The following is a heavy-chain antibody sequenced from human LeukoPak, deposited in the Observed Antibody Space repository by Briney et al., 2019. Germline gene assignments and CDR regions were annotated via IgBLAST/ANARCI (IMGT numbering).Heavy chain of an antibody. Sequence: KPSETLSLTCTVSNGSISSFYWTWIRQPPGKGLEWIGYIYYTGTTDYNPSLKSRVTISVDTSKNQFSLKLSSVTAADTAVYYCARGHGRYFDYWGQGTLVTVSS. CDR2: IYYTGTT. V-gene: IGHV4-59*01. J-gene: IGHJ4*02. CDR3: ARGHGRYFDY. CDR1: NGSISSFY.